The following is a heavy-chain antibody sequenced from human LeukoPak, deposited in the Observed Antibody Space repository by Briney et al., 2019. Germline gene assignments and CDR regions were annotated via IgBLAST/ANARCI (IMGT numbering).Heavy chain of an antibody. CDR3: ARGCPGAYCGGDFDY. Sequence: PGGSLRLSCAASGFTFSDYYMNWVRQAPGKGLEWVSYISSSSSTIYYADSVKGRFTISRDNAKNSLYLQMNSLRAEDTAVYYCARGCPGAYCGGDFDYWGQGTLVTVSS. J-gene: IGHJ4*02. V-gene: IGHV3-48*01. D-gene: IGHD2-21*01. CDR2: ISSSSSTI. CDR1: GFTFSDYY.